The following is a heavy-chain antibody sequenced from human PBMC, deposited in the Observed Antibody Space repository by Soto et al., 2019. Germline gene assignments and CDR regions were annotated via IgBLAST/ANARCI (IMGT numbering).Heavy chain of an antibody. J-gene: IGHJ5*02. CDR2: FDPEDGET. CDR1: GYTLTELS. V-gene: IGHV1-24*01. Sequence: ASVKVSCKVSGYTLTELSMHWVRQAPGKGLEWMGGFDPEDGETIYAQKFQGRVTMTEDTSTDTAYMELSSLRSEDTAVYYCATGIAVAGISNNWFDPWGQGTLVTVSS. CDR3: ATGIAVAGISNNWFDP. D-gene: IGHD6-19*01.